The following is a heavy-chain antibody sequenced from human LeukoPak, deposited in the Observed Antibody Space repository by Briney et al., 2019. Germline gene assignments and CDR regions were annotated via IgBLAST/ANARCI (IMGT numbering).Heavy chain of an antibody. Sequence: PSQTLSLTCTVSGGSLSSGGYYWGWIRQHPGTGLEWIGYIYYSGSTYNNPSLKSRVTISVDTSKNQFSLKLSSVTAADTAVYYCAREDYGGNSGNDYWGQGTLVTVSS. J-gene: IGHJ4*02. V-gene: IGHV4-31*03. CDR3: AREDYGGNSGNDY. CDR1: GGSLSSGGYY. D-gene: IGHD4-23*01. CDR2: IYYSGST.